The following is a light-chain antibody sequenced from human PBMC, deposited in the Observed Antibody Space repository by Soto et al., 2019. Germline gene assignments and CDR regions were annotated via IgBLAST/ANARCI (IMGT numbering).Light chain of an antibody. CDR1: HSVSGSY. CDR2: GAS. J-gene: IGKJ1*01. CDR3: HQYGGSPRT. Sequence: DIVLTQSPGTLSLSPWETATVSCRASHSVSGSYLAWYQQKLGQPPRLLIYGASGRATGIPDRFSGSGSGTDFTLTISRLEPEDAAVYYCHQYGGSPRTFGQGTKV. V-gene: IGKV3-20*01.